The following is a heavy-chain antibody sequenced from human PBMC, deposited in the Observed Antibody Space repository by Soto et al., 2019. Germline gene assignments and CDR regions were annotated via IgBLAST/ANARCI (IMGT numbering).Heavy chain of an antibody. V-gene: IGHV3-30-3*01. CDR2: ISYDGSNK. CDR3: ARPDYGDYNWFDP. J-gene: IGHJ5*02. D-gene: IGHD4-17*01. CDR1: GFTFSSYA. Sequence: QVQLVESGGGVVQPGRSLRLSCAASGFTFSSYAMPWVRHAPGKGLEWVAVISYDGSNKYYADSVKGRFTISRDNSKNTLYLQMNSLRAEDTAVYYCARPDYGDYNWFDPWGQGTLVTVSS.